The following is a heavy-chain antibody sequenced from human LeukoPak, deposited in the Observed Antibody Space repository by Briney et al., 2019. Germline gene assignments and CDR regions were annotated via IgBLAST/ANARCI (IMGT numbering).Heavy chain of an antibody. CDR3: ARAVRSMVRGVLYYFYGMEM. CDR2: IGPAGDT. J-gene: IGHJ6*02. Sequence: GGSLRLSCAASGFTFSSYDMHWVRQTTEKGLEWVSAIGPAGDTYYPDSVKGRFTVSRENDKNSLYLQMTNLRAGDTAVYFCARAVRSMVRGVLYYFYGMEMWGQGTTVTVSS. V-gene: IGHV3-13*04. D-gene: IGHD3-10*01. CDR1: GFTFSSYD.